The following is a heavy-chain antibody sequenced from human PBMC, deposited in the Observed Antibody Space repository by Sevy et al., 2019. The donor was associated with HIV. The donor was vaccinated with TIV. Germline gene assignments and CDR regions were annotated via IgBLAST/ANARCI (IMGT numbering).Heavy chain of an antibody. Sequence: ASVNVSCKVSGYTLTELSMHWVRQAPGKGLEWMGGFDPEDGETIYAQKFQGRVTMTEDTSTDTAYMELSSLRSEDTAVYYCATGAVVGATGWFDPWGQGTLVTVSS. CDR1: GYTLTELS. CDR3: ATGAVVGATGWFDP. CDR2: FDPEDGET. J-gene: IGHJ5*02. V-gene: IGHV1-24*01. D-gene: IGHD1-26*01.